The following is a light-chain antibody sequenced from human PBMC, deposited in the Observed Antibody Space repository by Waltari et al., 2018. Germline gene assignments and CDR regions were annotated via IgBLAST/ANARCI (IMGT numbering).Light chain of an antibody. CDR1: QSFSSN. CDR3: QQYHDWPPYT. J-gene: IGKJ2*01. Sequence: EIVMTQSPATLSVSPGEGATLSCRASQSFSSNLAWYQHKPGQAPRLLIFGASRRASGIPARFSGSGSGTEFTLTISSLQSEDFALYCCQQYHDWPPYTFGQGTKLEIK. V-gene: IGKV3-15*01. CDR2: GAS.